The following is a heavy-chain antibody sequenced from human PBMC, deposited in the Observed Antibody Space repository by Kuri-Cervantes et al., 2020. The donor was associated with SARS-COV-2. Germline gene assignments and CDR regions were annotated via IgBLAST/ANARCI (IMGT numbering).Heavy chain of an antibody. V-gene: IGHV3-30*18. CDR1: GFTFSSYG. J-gene: IGHJ4*02. D-gene: IGHD2-15*01. CDR3: AKDRTMLVADYYFES. CDR2: ISYNGNNI. Sequence: GGSLKLSCAASGFTFSSYGIHWVRQAPGKGLEWLTFISYNGNNINYADSVRGRLTISRDNSKNTVHVEMNSLRVEDTAVYYCAKDRTMLVADYYFESWGQGTLVTVSS.